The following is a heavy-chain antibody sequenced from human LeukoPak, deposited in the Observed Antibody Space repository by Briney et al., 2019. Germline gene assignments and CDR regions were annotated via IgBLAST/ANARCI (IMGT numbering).Heavy chain of an antibody. D-gene: IGHD5-18*01. CDR1: GFTFSDYY. J-gene: IGHJ4*02. CDR2: ISSSSSYT. CDR3: ARDPATAMGLYYFDY. Sequence: WGSLRLSCAASGFTFSDYYMSWIRHAPGKGLEWVSYISSSSSYTNYADSVKGRFTISRDNAKNSLYLQMNSLRAEDTAVYYCARDPATAMGLYYFDYWGQGTLVTVSS. V-gene: IGHV3-11*06.